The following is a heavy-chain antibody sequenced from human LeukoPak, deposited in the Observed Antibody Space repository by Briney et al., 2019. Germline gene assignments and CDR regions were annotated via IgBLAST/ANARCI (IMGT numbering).Heavy chain of an antibody. CDR2: IKQDGSEK. CDR3: ARARYYYDSSGYFDY. D-gene: IGHD3-22*01. Sequence: PGGSLRLSCVASEFAFSDYAMSWVRQAPGEGLEWVANIKQDGSEKYYVDSVKGRFTISRDNAKNSLYLQMNSLRAEDTAVYYCARARYYYDSSGYFDYWGQGTLVTVSS. V-gene: IGHV3-7*01. J-gene: IGHJ4*02. CDR1: EFAFSDYA.